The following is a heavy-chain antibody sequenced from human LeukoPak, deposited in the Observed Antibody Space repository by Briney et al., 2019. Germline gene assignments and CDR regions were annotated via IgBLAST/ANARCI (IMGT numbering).Heavy chain of an antibody. Sequence: SETLSLTCTVSGGSISSYYWSWIRQPPGKGLEWIGYIYTSGSTNYNPSLKSRVTISVDTSKNQFSLKLSSVTAADTAVYYCARLNIVVVPAAMYYYYYMDVWGRGTTVTVSS. CDR3: ARLNIVVVPAAMYYYYYMDV. CDR2: IYTSGST. CDR1: GGSISSYY. D-gene: IGHD2-2*01. V-gene: IGHV4-4*09. J-gene: IGHJ6*03.